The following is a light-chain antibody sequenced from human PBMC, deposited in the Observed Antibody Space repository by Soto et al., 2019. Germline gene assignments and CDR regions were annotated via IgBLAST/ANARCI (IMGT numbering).Light chain of an antibody. Sequence: EIVMTQSPSTLSVSLGERATLSCRASQSISSNLAWYQQKPGQAPRLLIYGASTRATGIPDRFSGSGSGTDFTLTISSLQSEDFAVYYCQQYEKWPPSITFGQGTRLEIK. CDR2: GAS. CDR1: QSISSN. V-gene: IGKV3-15*01. J-gene: IGKJ5*01. CDR3: QQYEKWPPSIT.